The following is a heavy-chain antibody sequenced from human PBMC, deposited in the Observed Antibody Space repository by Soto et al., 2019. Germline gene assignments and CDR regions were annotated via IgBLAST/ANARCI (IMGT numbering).Heavy chain of an antibody. Sequence: ASMKVSCKASSYTFASYGISWVRQAPGQGLEWMGWISAYNGNTNYAQKLQGRVTMTTDTSTSTAYMELRSLRSDDTAVYYCARVLAAAADFDYWGQGTLVTVSS. J-gene: IGHJ4*02. CDR3: ARVLAAAADFDY. CDR2: ISAYNGNT. D-gene: IGHD6-13*01. V-gene: IGHV1-18*01. CDR1: SYTFASYG.